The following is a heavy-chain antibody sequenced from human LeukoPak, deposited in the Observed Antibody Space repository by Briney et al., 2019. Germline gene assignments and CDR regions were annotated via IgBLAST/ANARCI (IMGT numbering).Heavy chain of an antibody. Sequence: GGSLRLSCAASGFTFSSYGMHWVCQAPGKGLEWVAVISYDGSNKYYADSVKGRFTISRDNSKNTLYLQMNSLRAEDTAVYYCAKGAGWFGEEEFDYWGQGTLVTVSS. V-gene: IGHV3-30*18. CDR2: ISYDGSNK. D-gene: IGHD3-10*01. CDR1: GFTFSSYG. J-gene: IGHJ4*02. CDR3: AKGAGWFGEEEFDY.